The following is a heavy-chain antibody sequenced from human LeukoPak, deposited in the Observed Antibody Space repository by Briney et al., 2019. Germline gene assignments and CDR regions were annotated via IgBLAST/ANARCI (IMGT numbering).Heavy chain of an antibody. J-gene: IGHJ4*02. Sequence: ASVKVSCKASGYTFTSYGISWLRQAPGRGLEWMGWISAYNGNTNYAQKLQGRVTMTTDTSTSTAYMELRSLRSDDTAVYYCARDVGYGYSSSSYFDYWGQGTLVTVSS. CDR2: ISAYNGNT. CDR1: GYTFTSYG. D-gene: IGHD6-6*01. CDR3: ARDVGYGYSSSSYFDY. V-gene: IGHV1-18*01.